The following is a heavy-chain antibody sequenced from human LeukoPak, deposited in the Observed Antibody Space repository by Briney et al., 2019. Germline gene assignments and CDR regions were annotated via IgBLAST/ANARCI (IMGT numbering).Heavy chain of an antibody. J-gene: IGHJ3*02. V-gene: IGHV3-7*05. D-gene: IGHD5-24*01. CDR2: INQDGNEK. Sequence: PGGSLRLSCAASGFTFTTYWMSWVRQAPGKGLEWVANINQDGNEKYYVASVKGRFTISRDNAKNSMYVQMNRLRAEDTALYYCARGFDGYYGFDIWGQGTMVTVSS. CDR3: ARGFDGYYGFDI. CDR1: GFTFTTYW.